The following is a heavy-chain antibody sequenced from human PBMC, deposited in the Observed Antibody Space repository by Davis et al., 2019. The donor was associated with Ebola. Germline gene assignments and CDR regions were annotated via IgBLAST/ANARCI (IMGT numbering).Heavy chain of an antibody. J-gene: IGHJ4*02. CDR1: GFTFSSSA. CDR2: IGNSGGSI. D-gene: IGHD6-19*01. CDR3: AKDTLTVAGIDYFDY. V-gene: IGHV3-23*01. Sequence: GESLKISCAASGFTFSSSAMSWGRQAPGKGLEWVSSIGNSGGSIYYADSVKGRFTISRDNSKNTLYLQMNSLRAEDTAVYYCAKDTLTVAGIDYFDYGGQGTLVTVSS.